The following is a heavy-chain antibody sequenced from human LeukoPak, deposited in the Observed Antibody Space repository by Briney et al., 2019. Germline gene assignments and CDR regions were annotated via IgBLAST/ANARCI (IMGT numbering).Heavy chain of an antibody. CDR2: INPSGGST. D-gene: IGHD3-22*01. CDR3: ARDHSGYDRRYFQH. J-gene: IGHJ1*01. CDR1: GYTFTSYG. V-gene: IGHV1-46*01. Sequence: ASVTVSCKASGYTFTSYGISWVRQAPGQGLEWMGIINPSGGSTSYAQKFQGRVTMTRDTSTSTVYMELSSLRSEDTAVYYCARDHSGYDRRYFQHWGQGTLVTVSS.